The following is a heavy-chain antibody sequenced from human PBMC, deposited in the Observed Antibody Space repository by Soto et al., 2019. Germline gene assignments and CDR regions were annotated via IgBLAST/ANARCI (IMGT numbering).Heavy chain of an antibody. J-gene: IGHJ6*03. D-gene: IGHD2-2*01. V-gene: IGHV3-15*01. CDR2: IKSKTDGGTT. Sequence: EVQLVESGGGLVKPGGSLRLSCAASGFTFSNAWMSWVRQAPGKGLEWVGRIKSKTDGGTTDYAAPVKGRFTISRDDSKNTLYLQINSLKTEDTAVYYCTTDWGYCSSNSCSTYYYYYMDVWGKGTTVTVSS. CDR3: TTDWGYCSSNSCSTYYYYYMDV. CDR1: GFTFSNAW.